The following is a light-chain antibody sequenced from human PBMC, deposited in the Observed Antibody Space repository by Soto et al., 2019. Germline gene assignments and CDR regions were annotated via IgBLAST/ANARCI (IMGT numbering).Light chain of an antibody. CDR3: QQSYTTPIT. CDR1: QSISRY. V-gene: IGKV1-39*01. J-gene: IGKJ5*01. CDR2: AAS. Sequence: DIQMTQSPSSLSASVGDRVTITCRASQSISRYLSWYHQKPGQAPKLLIYAASSLQSGVPSRFSGSGSGTDFTLTISSLQPEDFATYYCQQSYTTPITFGQGTRLEIK.